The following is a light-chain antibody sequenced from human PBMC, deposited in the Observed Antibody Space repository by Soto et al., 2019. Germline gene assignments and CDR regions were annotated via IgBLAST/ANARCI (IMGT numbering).Light chain of an antibody. CDR2: AAS. CDR1: QNIGNY. Sequence: DIRLTQSPSSLSASVGDRVTITCRASQNIGNYLNWYQEKSGKAPKLLIYAASSLPSDVPPRFSGSGSGAHFPLTISSLQPEDFATYYCQQGNSVPLTFGGGTKVEIK. CDR3: QQGNSVPLT. V-gene: IGKV1-39*01. J-gene: IGKJ4*01.